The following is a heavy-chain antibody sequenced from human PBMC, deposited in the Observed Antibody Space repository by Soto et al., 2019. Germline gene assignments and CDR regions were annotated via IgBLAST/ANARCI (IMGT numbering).Heavy chain of an antibody. D-gene: IGHD3-3*01. Sequence: GSLRLSCAASGFTFSSYSMNWVRQAPGKGLEWVSYISSSSSTIYYADSVKGRFTISRDNAKNSLYLQMNSLRDEDTAVYYCARGYYDFWSGSIAMDVWGQGTTVTVSS. CDR3: ARGYYDFWSGSIAMDV. J-gene: IGHJ6*02. V-gene: IGHV3-48*02. CDR2: ISSSSSTI. CDR1: GFTFSSYS.